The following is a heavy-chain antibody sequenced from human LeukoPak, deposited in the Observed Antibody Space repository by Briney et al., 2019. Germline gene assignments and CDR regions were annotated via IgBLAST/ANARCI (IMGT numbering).Heavy chain of an antibody. CDR1: GGTFSSYA. CDR2: IIPIFGTA. CDR3: ARDASPYYDFWSGYWMGGFDY. D-gene: IGHD3-3*01. V-gene: IGHV1-69*06. Sequence: SVKVSCKASGGTFSSYAISWVRQAPGQGLEGMGRIIPIFGTANYAQEFQGRVTITADKSTSTAYMELSSLRSEETSVYYGARDASPYYDFWSGYWMGGFDYWGQGTLVTVSS. J-gene: IGHJ4*02.